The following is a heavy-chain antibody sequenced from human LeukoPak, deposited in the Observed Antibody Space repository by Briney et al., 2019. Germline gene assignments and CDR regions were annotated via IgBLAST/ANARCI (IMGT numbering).Heavy chain of an antibody. D-gene: IGHD4-17*01. CDR1: GFTVRSNY. CDR3: AKGSYGDLTPRAPFRDY. J-gene: IGHJ4*02. Sequence: GGSLRLSCAASGFTVRSNYMSWVRQAPGKGLEWVSGFYGGGSTDYADSVKGRFTISRDNSKNTLYLQMNSLRAEDTAVYYCAKGSYGDLTPRAPFRDYWGQGTLVTVSS. CDR2: FYGGGST. V-gene: IGHV3-66*01.